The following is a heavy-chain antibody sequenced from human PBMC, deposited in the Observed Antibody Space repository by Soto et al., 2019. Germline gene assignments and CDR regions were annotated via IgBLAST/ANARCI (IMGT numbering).Heavy chain of an antibody. Sequence: EVQLVESGGGLVQPGGSLRLSCAASGFTVSTNYMTWVRLAPGKGLEWVSVIFYGGSTYYADSVKGRFTISRDNSKNTLYLKMNSLRAEDTAVYYCATTGMGVTFYYYYYGMDVWGQGTTVTVSS. CDR3: ATTGMGVTFYYYYYGMDV. CDR1: GFTVSTNY. CDR2: IFYGGST. V-gene: IGHV3-66*01. J-gene: IGHJ6*02. D-gene: IGHD1-26*01.